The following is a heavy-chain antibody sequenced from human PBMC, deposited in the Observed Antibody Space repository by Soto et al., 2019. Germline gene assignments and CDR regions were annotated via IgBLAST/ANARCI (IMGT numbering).Heavy chain of an antibody. J-gene: IGHJ4*02. CDR3: ARLEGLDTISYYLDF. CDR2: IYYSWNT. CDR1: GCSVSSSNYY. D-gene: IGHD1-1*01. Sequence: QLQLQESGPGLVKPSETLSLTCIVSGCSVSSSNYYWGWVRQSPGKGLEWIWSIYYSWNTYYNPSLERRVTISVDKSNNEFSLKVISVTAADTSVYYCARLEGLDTISYYLDFWGQGSLVTCSS. V-gene: IGHV4-39*01.